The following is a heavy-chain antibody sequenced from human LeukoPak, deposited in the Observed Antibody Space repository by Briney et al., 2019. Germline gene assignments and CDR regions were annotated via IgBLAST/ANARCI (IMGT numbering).Heavy chain of an antibody. CDR2: ISYDGSNK. CDR1: GFTFSSYG. D-gene: IGHD1-26*01. Sequence: PGRSLRLSCAASGFTFSSYGMHWVRQAPGKGLEWVAVISYDGSNKYYADSVNGRFTISRDNSMNTLSLQMNSLRPGHTAVYYCAKSSSGRSRISRFDYWGQGILVTVSS. V-gene: IGHV3-30*18. J-gene: IGHJ4*02. CDR3: AKSSSGRSRISRFDY.